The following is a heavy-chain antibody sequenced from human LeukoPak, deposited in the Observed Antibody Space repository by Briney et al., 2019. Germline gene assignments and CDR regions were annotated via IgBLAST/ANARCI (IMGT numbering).Heavy chain of an antibody. Sequence: GGSLRLSCAASGFVFNSYTIKWVRQAPGKGLEWVSAITSRGTYIYNADSVKGRFTISRDNAENSAYLQMSSLRAEDTAVYYCARVAQGATTENYYYYYMDVWGKGTTVTVSS. CDR2: ITSRGTYI. D-gene: IGHD4-11*01. V-gene: IGHV3-21*01. J-gene: IGHJ6*03. CDR1: GFVFNSYT. CDR3: ARVAQGATTENYYYYYMDV.